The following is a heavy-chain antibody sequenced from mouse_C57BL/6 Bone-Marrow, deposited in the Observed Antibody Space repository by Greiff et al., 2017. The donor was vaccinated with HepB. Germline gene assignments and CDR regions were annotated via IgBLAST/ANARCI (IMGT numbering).Heavy chain of an antibody. Sequence: EVQLQQSGPVLVKPGASVKMSCKASGYTFTDYYMNWVKQSHGKSLEWIGVINPYNGGTSYNQKFKGKATLTVDKSSSTAYMELNSLTSEDSAVYYCARREDYTNGWFAYWGQGTLVTVSA. CDR1: GYTFTDYY. J-gene: IGHJ3*01. D-gene: IGHD2-12*01. V-gene: IGHV1-19*01. CDR3: ARREDYTNGWFAY. CDR2: INPYNGGT.